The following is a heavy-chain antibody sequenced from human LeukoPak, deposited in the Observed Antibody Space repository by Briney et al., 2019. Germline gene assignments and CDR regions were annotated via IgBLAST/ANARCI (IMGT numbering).Heavy chain of an antibody. CDR1: GGSFSGYY. Sequence: SETLSLTCAVYGGSFSGYYWSWIRQPPGKGLEWIGEINHSGSTNYNPSLKSRVTISVDTSKNLFSLKLSSVTAADTAVYYCARHRIAAADDAFEIWGQGTMVTVSS. CDR3: ARHRIAAADDAFEI. V-gene: IGHV4-34*01. D-gene: IGHD6-13*01. J-gene: IGHJ3*02. CDR2: INHSGST.